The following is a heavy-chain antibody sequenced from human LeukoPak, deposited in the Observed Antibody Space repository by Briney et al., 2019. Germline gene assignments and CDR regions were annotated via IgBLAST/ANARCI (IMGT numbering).Heavy chain of an antibody. Sequence: PGGSLRLSCAASGFTFSSYAMSRVRQAPGKGLEWVSAISGSGGSTYYADSVKGRFTISRDNSKNTLYLQMNSLRAEDTAVYYCARAQKGDYYDGSGYNALDYWGQGTLVTVSS. V-gene: IGHV3-23*01. CDR1: GFTFSSYA. CDR3: ARAQKGDYYDGSGYNALDY. J-gene: IGHJ4*02. CDR2: ISGSGGST. D-gene: IGHD3-22*01.